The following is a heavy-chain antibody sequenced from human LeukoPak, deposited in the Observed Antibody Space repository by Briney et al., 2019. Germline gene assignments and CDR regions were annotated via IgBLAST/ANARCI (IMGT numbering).Heavy chain of an antibody. CDR1: GFTFSSCG. CDR3: AKPLRFLKDDAFDI. Sequence: GGSLRLSCAASGFTFSSCGMHWVRQAPGKGLEWVAVISYDGSNKYYADSVKGRFTISRDNSKNTLYLQMNSLRAEDTAVYYCAKPLRFLKDDAFDIWGEGTMVTVSS. D-gene: IGHD3-3*01. V-gene: IGHV3-30*18. J-gene: IGHJ3*02. CDR2: ISYDGSNK.